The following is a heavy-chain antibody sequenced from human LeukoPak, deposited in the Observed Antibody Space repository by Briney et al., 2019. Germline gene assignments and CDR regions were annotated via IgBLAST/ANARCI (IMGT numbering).Heavy chain of an antibody. D-gene: IGHD3-3*01. CDR2: ISSSSSYI. V-gene: IGHV3-21*01. CDR1: GFTFSSYS. CDR3: AREQSDFWSGYYQYNWFDP. J-gene: IGHJ5*02. Sequence: GGSLRLSCAASGFTFSSYSMNRVRQAPGKGLEWVSSISSSSSYIYYADSVKGRFTISRDNAKNSLYLQMNSLRAEDTAVYYCAREQSDFWSGYYQYNWFDPWGQGTLVTVSS.